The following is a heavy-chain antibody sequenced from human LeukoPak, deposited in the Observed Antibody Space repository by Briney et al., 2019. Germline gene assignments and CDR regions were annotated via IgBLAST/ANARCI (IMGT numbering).Heavy chain of an antibody. CDR2: IYYSGGT. CDR3: ARDIGRITMVRGVIITPV. CDR1: GGSISSGDYY. V-gene: IGHV4-30-4*01. Sequence: SETLSLTCTVSGGSISSGDYYWSWIRQPPGKGLEWIGYIYYSGGTYYNPSLKSRVTISVDTSKNQFSLKLSSVTAADTAVYYCARDIGRITMVRGVIITPVWGQGTMVTVSS. D-gene: IGHD3-10*01. J-gene: IGHJ3*01.